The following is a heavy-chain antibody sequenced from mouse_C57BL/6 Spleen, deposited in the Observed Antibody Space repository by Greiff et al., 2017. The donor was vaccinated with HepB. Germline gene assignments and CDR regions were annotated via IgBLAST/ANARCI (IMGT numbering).Heavy chain of an antibody. CDR1: GFSFSDYY. V-gene: IGHV5-16*01. CDR2: INYDGSST. J-gene: IGHJ1*03. CDR3: AREHSSYGYFDV. Sequence: EVQLVESEGGLVQPGSSMKLSCTASGFSFSDYYMAWVRQVPEKGLEWVANINYDGSSTYYLDSLKSRFTISRDKAKNILYLQMSSVKSEDTATYYCAREHSSYGYFDVWGTGTTLTVSS. D-gene: IGHD1-1*01.